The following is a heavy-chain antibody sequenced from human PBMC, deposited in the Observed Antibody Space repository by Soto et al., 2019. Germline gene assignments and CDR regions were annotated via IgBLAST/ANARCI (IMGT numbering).Heavy chain of an antibody. J-gene: IGHJ5*02. V-gene: IGHV3-48*01. CDR2: ISSSSSTI. Sequence: EVQLVESGGGLVQPGGSLRLSCAASGFTFSSYSMNWVRQAPGKGLEWVSYISSSSSTIYYADAVKGRFTISRDNAKNSLYLQINSLRAEDTAVYYCAREAGYCSGGSCYYPNWFDPWGQGTLVPVSS. CDR3: AREAGYCSGGSCYYPNWFDP. D-gene: IGHD2-15*01. CDR1: GFTFSSYS.